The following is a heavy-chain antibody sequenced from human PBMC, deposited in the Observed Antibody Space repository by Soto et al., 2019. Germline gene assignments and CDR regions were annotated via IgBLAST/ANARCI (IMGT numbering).Heavy chain of an antibody. D-gene: IGHD5-12*01. J-gene: IGHJ6*03. CDR1: GFTFSSYG. V-gene: IGHV3-30*18. CDR3: AKDHRNVDIVATFPIYYYYYYMDV. Sequence: GGSLRLSCAASGFTFSSYGMHWVRQAPGKGLEWVAVISYDGSNKYYADSVKGRFTISRDNSKNTLYLQMNSLRAEDTAVYYCAKDHRNVDIVATFPIYYYYYYMDVWGKGTTVTVSS. CDR2: ISYDGSNK.